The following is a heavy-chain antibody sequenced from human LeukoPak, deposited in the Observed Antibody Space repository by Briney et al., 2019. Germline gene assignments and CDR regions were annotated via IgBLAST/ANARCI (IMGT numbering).Heavy chain of an antibody. CDR1: GYTFTAYY. CDR3: ARVGYCSSTSCYTRGFTFDI. V-gene: IGHV1-2*02. J-gene: IGHJ3*02. D-gene: IGHD2-2*02. CDR2: INPNSGGT. Sequence: ASVKVSCKASGYTFTAYYMHWVQQAPGQGLEWMGWINPNSGGTNYAQNFQGRVTVTRDTSISTAYMELSRLRSDDTAVYYCARVGYCSSTSCYTRGFTFDIWGQGTLVTVSS.